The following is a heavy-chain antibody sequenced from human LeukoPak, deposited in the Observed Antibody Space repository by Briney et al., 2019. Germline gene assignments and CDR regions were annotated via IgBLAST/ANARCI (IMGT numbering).Heavy chain of an antibody. J-gene: IGHJ4*02. V-gene: IGHV3-30*04. CDR1: GFSFRSYA. D-gene: IGHD5-18*01. Sequence: PGGSLRLSCAASGFSFRSYAMHWVRQAPGKGLEWVTVISYDGSNKYYADSVKGRFTISRDNSKNTLYLQMNRLRAEDTAVYYCTRDAQLWLQEAGRYFDYWGQGTLVIVSS. CDR3: TRDAQLWLQEAGRYFDY. CDR2: ISYDGSNK.